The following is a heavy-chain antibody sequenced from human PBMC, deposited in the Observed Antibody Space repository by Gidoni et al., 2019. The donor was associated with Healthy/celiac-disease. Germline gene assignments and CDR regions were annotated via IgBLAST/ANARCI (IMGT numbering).Heavy chain of an antibody. J-gene: IGHJ4*02. CDR3: ARGDDGYLGY. CDR2: ITHSGST. D-gene: IGHD6-13*01. Sequence: QVQLQQWGAVLLKPSETLSLTCAVYGGSFSGYYWSWIRQPPGKGLEWIGEITHSGSTNYNPSLKSRVTISVDTSKNQFSLKLSSVTAADTAVYYCARGDDGYLGYWGQGTLVTVSS. CDR1: GGSFSGYY. V-gene: IGHV4-34*01.